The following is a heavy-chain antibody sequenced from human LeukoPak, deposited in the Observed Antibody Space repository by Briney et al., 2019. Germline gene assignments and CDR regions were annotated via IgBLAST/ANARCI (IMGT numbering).Heavy chain of an antibody. CDR3: AGDSSSTVTKIFDY. Sequence: GGSLRLSCAVSGFPLSSYSINWVRQAPGKGLEWVSYISSSSITIYYADSVKGRFTISRDNAKNSLYLQMDSLRAEDTAVYFCAGDSSSTVTKIFDYWGQGTLVTVSS. J-gene: IGHJ4*02. CDR2: ISSSSITI. D-gene: IGHD4-17*01. CDR1: GFPLSSYS. V-gene: IGHV3-48*04.